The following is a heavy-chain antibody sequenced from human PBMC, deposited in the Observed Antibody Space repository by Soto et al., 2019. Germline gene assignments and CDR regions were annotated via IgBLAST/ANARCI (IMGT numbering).Heavy chain of an antibody. V-gene: IGHV4-34*01. CDR1: GGSFSGYY. D-gene: IGHD6-19*01. CDR3: ARGLKYSSGWRSDYYYYGMDV. Sequence: SETLSLTCAVYGGSFSGYYWSWIRQPPGKGLEWIGEINHSGSTNYNPSLKSRVTISVDTSKNQFSLKLSSVTAADTAVYYCARGLKYSSGWRSDYYYYGMDVWGQGTTVTVSS. J-gene: IGHJ6*02. CDR2: INHSGST.